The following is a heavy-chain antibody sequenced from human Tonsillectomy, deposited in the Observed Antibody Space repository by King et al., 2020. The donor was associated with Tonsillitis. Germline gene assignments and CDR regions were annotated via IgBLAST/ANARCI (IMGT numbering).Heavy chain of an antibody. J-gene: IGHJ2*01. CDR2: ISGSSDYI. Sequence: VQLVESGGGLVKPGGSLRLSCAASGFTFSSYSMNWVRQAPGKGLEWVSSISGSSDYIYYADSVKGRFTISRDNAKNSLYLQMNSLRAEDTAVYYCARRYFDWLLGADHNWYFDLWGRGTLVTVSS. V-gene: IGHV3-21*01. CDR3: ARRYFDWLLGADHNWYFDL. D-gene: IGHD3-9*01. CDR1: GFTFSSYS.